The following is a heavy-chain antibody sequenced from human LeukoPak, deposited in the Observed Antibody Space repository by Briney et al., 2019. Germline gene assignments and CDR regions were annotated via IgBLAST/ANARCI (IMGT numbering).Heavy chain of an antibody. Sequence: QSGGSLRLSCAASGFTFEDYTMHWVRQAPGKGLEWVSGISWNFSPLGYADSVRGRFTVFRDNAKNSLYLQMNSLTSGDTAVYYCAKGGNTANFDYWGQGTLVTVSS. CDR2: ISWNFSPL. J-gene: IGHJ4*02. CDR3: AKGGNTANFDY. D-gene: IGHD5-18*01. CDR1: GFTFEDYT. V-gene: IGHV3-9*01.